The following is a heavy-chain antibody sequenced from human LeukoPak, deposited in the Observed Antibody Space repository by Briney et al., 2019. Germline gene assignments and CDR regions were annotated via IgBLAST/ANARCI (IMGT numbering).Heavy chain of an antibody. J-gene: IGHJ4*02. CDR1: GFTFGSYW. CDR2: ISGSGGST. Sequence: GGSLRLSCAASGFTFGSYWMHWVRQAPGKGLEWVSVISGSGGSTYYTDSVKGRFTISRENSRNTLYLQMNSLRAEDTAVYYCAKQAYSTGYYYVVYWGQGTLVTVSS. V-gene: IGHV3-23*01. CDR3: AKQAYSTGYYYVVY. D-gene: IGHD3-22*01.